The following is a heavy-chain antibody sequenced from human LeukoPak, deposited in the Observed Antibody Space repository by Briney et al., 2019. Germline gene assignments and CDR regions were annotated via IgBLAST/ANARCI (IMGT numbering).Heavy chain of an antibody. CDR3: ARQEMATTDFDY. D-gene: IGHD5-24*01. CDR1: GYSFTSYW. V-gene: IGHV5-51*01. Sequence: GESLKISCKGSGYSFTSYWIDWVRQMPGKGLEWMGIIYPRDSDTRYSPSLQGQVTISAHKSNSTAYLQWSSLKASEPAMYYCARQEMATTDFDYWGQGTLVTVS. J-gene: IGHJ4*02. CDR2: IYPRDSDT.